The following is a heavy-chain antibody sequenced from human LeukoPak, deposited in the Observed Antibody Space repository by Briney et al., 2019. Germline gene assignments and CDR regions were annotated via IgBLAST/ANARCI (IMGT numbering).Heavy chain of an antibody. CDR1: GFTFSNYG. J-gene: IGHJ6*03. V-gene: IGHV3-23*01. CDR3: ARVVPYVGAAAGTYYYYYYMDV. Sequence: GGSLRLSCAASGFTFSNYGMTWVRQAPGKGLEWVSTISVNVSSTYYAGSVKGRFTISRDSSKNTLFLQMNSLRAEDTAVYYCARVVPYVGAAAGTYYYYYYMDVWGKGTTVTISS. D-gene: IGHD6-13*01. CDR2: ISVNVSST.